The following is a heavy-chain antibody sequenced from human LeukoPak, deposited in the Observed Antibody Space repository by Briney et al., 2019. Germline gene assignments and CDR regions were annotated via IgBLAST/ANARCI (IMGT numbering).Heavy chain of an antibody. J-gene: IGHJ4*02. V-gene: IGHV3-23*01. CDR1: GFTFGDYA. CDR2: ISGSGGST. D-gene: IGHD6-13*01. CDR3: AKVPIAAAVKPFDY. Sequence: GGSLRLSCTASGFTFGDYAMSWVRQAPGKGLEWVSAISGSGGSTYYADSVKGRFTISRDNSKNTLYLQMNSLRAEDTAVYYCAKVPIAAAVKPFDYWGQGTLVTVSS.